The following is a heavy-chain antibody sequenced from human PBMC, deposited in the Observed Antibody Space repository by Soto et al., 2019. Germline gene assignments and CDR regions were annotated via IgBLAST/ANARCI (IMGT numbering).Heavy chain of an antibody. Sequence: GSLRLSCAASGFTFSSYAMHWVRQAPGKGLEWVAVISYDGSNKYYADSVKGRFTISRDNSKNTLYLQMNSLRAEDTAVYYCARGSWIVVVSNFDYWGQGTLVTVSS. D-gene: IGHD3-22*01. CDR3: ARGSWIVVVSNFDY. CDR1: GFTFSSYA. J-gene: IGHJ4*02. CDR2: ISYDGSNK. V-gene: IGHV3-30-3*01.